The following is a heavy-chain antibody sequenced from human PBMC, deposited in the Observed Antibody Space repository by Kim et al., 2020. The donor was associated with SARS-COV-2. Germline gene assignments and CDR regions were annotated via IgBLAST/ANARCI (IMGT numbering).Heavy chain of an antibody. Sequence: GGSLRLSCAASGFTFSSYSMNWVRQAPGKGLEWVSSISSSSSYIYYAVSVKGRFTISRDNAKNSLYLQMNSLRAEDTAVYYCARDPGYYYGSGSQTKWGQGALVTVST. CDR1: GFTFSSYS. J-gene: IGHJ4*02. CDR3: ARDPGYYYGSGSQTK. D-gene: IGHD3-10*01. V-gene: IGHV3-21*01. CDR2: ISSSSSYI.